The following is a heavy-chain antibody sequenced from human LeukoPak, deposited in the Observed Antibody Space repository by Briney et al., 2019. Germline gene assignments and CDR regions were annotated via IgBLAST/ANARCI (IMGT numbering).Heavy chain of an antibody. CDR3: ARYCSSTSCYYGMDV. V-gene: IGHV4-34*01. CDR1: GGSFSGYY. CDR2: INHSGST. Sequence: SETLSLTCAVYGGSFSGYYWSWIRQPPGKGREWIGEINHSGSTNYNPSLKSRVTISVDTSKNQFSLKLSSVTAADTAVYYCARYCSSTSCYYGMDVWGKGTTVTVSS. J-gene: IGHJ6*04. D-gene: IGHD2-2*01.